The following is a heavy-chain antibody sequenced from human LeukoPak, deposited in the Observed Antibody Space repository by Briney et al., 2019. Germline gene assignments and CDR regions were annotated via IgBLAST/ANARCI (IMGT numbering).Heavy chain of an antibody. J-gene: IGHJ3*02. V-gene: IGHV4-30-4*01. CDR3: ARGSTVTKSSDAFDI. CDR1: GGSISSGAYY. D-gene: IGHD4-17*01. Sequence: SQTLSLTCTVSGGSISSGAYYWSWIRHPPGKGLEWIGYIYYSGSTYYNPSLKSRVTISVDTSKNQFSLKLSSVTAADTAVYYCARGSTVTKSSDAFDIWGQGTMVTVSS. CDR2: IYYSGST.